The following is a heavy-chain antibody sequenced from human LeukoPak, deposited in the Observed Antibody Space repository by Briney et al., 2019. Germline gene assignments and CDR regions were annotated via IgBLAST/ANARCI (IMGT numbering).Heavy chain of an antibody. Sequence: PGGSLRLSCAASGFTFSSYWMHWVRQAPGKGLVWVSRINTDGSSTSYADSVRGRFTISRDNAKNTLYLQMNSLRAEDTAVYYCARDDYSNYPLDYWGQGTLVTVSS. CDR2: INTDGSST. V-gene: IGHV3-74*01. D-gene: IGHD4-11*01. J-gene: IGHJ4*02. CDR1: GFTFSSYW. CDR3: ARDDYSNYPLDY.